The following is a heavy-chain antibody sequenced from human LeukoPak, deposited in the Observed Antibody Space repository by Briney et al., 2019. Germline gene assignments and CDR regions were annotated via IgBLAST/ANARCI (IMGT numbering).Heavy chain of an antibody. V-gene: IGHV3-23*01. D-gene: IGHD2-2*03. CDR3: ARASWISTADAVW. CDR1: GFSFTNYA. Sequence: GGSLTLYCAAYGFSFTNYAMRWVRPAPARGPEGLSSMKGGGETFYADSVKGRFTLSRDDSRNTVYLQLNNLRVEDTAIYYCARASWISTADAVWWGQGTQVTVSS. J-gene: IGHJ4*02. CDR2: MKGGGET.